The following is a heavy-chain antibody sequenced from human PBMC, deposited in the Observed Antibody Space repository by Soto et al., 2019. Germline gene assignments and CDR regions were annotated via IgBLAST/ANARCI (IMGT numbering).Heavy chain of an antibody. Sequence: QITLRESGPTLVKPTQTLTLTCTFSGFSLTTSEVGVGWIRQSPGKALQWLALIYWDEDKRYSPSLKSRLTITKDTSKTQVVLTMTNMDPVDTATYYCAHISYFGSGSRWYFDYWGQGTLVTVSS. J-gene: IGHJ4*02. CDR3: AHISYFGSGSRWYFDY. V-gene: IGHV2-5*02. CDR2: IYWDEDK. CDR1: GFSLTTSEVG. D-gene: IGHD3-10*01.